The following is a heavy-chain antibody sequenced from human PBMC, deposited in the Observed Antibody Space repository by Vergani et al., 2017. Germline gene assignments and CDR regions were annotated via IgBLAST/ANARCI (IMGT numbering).Heavy chain of an antibody. D-gene: IGHD3-9*01. CDR3: ARDRAQYYDILTGYYYYYDGMDV. CDR2: IYHTGST. J-gene: IGHJ6*02. V-gene: IGHV4-38-2*02. CDR1: GYSISSGYY. Sequence: QVQLQQSGPGLVKPSETLSLTCSVSGYSISSGYYWGWVRQSPGKGLEWIASIYHTGSTYYNPSLESRVTISVDTSKNQFSLNVTSVSAADTAVYYCARDRAQYYDILTGYYYYYDGMDVWGQGTTVTVSS.